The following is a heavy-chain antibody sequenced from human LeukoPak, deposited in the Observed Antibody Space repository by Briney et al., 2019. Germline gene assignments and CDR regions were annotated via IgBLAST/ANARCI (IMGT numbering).Heavy chain of an antibody. CDR2: IYTSGST. V-gene: IGHV4-4*09. CDR1: GGSSSSYY. CDR3: ARSDTAMVYDY. Sequence: SETLSFTCTGSGGSSSSYYWSWIRQPPGKGLEWIGYIYTSGSTNYNPSLKSRVTISVDTSKNQFSLKLSSVTAADTAVYYCARSDTAMVYDYWGQGTLVTVSS. J-gene: IGHJ4*02. D-gene: IGHD5-18*01.